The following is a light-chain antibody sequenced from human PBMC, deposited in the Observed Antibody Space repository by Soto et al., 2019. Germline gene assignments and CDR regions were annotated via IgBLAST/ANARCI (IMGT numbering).Light chain of an antibody. CDR1: QSISSW. CDR3: QQYTNFPLT. J-gene: IGKJ4*01. CDR2: EAS. Sequence: DIQITQSPSTLSASVGDRVTIACRASQSISSWLAWYQQKPGKAPKLLIHEASRLETGVPSRFSGSESGTEFTLTISGLHADHSATYYCQQYTNFPLTFGGGTKVDIK. V-gene: IGKV1-5*01.